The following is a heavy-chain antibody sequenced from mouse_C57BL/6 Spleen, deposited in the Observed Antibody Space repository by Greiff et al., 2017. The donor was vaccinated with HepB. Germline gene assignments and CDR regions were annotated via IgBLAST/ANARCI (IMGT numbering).Heavy chain of an antibody. D-gene: IGHD2-4*01. J-gene: IGHJ3*01. CDR3: AQFYYDYDGPWFAY. CDR1: GYAFSSSW. V-gene: IGHV1-82*01. CDR2: IYPGDGDT. Sequence: VQLQQSGPELVKPGASVKISCKASGYAFSSSWMNWVKQRPGKGLEWIGRIYPGDGDTNYNGKFKGKATLTADKSSSTAYMQLSSLTSEDSAVYFCAQFYYDYDGPWFAYWRQGTLVTVSA.